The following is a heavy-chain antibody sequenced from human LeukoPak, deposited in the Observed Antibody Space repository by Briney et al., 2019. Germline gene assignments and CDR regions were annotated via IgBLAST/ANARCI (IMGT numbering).Heavy chain of an antibody. J-gene: IGHJ4*02. CDR1: GGTFSSYA. CDR2: IIPIFGTA. Sequence: ASVKVSCKASGGTFSSYAISWVRQAPGQGLEWMGGIIPIFGTANYAQEFQGRATITADESTSTAYMELSSLRSEDTAVYYCAREMGERDGYNDYWGQGTLVTVSS. CDR3: AREMGERDGYNDY. V-gene: IGHV1-69*13. D-gene: IGHD5-24*01.